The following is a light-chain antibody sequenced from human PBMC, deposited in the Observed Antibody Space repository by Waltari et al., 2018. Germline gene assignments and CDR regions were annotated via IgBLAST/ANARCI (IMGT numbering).Light chain of an antibody. J-gene: IGKJ1*01. CDR1: QSVSSSY. Sequence: EIVLTQSPGTLSLSPGERATLPCRASQSVSSSYLAWYQQKPRQAPRLLIYGASSRATGIPDRFSGSGSGTDFTLTISRLEPEDFAVYYCQQYGSSHETFGQGTKVEIK. V-gene: IGKV3-20*01. CDR2: GAS. CDR3: QQYGSSHET.